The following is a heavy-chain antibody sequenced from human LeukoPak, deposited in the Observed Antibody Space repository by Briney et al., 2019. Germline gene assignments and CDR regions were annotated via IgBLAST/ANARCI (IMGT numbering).Heavy chain of an antibody. CDR2: IKQDGSEK. CDR1: GFTFSSYW. CDR3: ARASGPAGPYYFDY. D-gene: IGHD6-25*01. J-gene: IGHJ4*02. Sequence: GGSLRLSCAASGFTFSSYWMSWVRQAPGKGLEWVANIKQDGSEKYYVDSVKGRFTISRDNAKNSLYLQMNSLRAEDTALYYCARASGPAGPYYFDYWGQGTLVTVSS. V-gene: IGHV3-7*03.